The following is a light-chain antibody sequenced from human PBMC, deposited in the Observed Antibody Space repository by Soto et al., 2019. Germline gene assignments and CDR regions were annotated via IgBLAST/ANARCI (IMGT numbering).Light chain of an antibody. Sequence: QSALTQPASVSGSPGQSITISCTGTSSDVGGYNYVSWYQQHPGKAPKLMIYAVTDRPSGVSSRFSGSKSGNTASLTISGLQADDEADYYCWSYTTSDMWVFGGGTKLTVL. J-gene: IGLJ3*02. CDR3: WSYTTSDMWV. CDR1: SSDVGGYNY. CDR2: AVT. V-gene: IGLV2-14*01.